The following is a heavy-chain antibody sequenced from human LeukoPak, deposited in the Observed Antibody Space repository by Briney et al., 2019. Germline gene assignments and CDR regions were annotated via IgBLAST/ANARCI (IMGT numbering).Heavy chain of an antibody. Sequence: SEALSLTCPVSGGSISSYYWNWIRQPPGKGLEWIGYIHYSGSTNYNPSLKSRVTISLDTSKKHFSLKLSSVTAADAAVYYCARLEYTGYDHKSDSWGQGTLVTVSS. V-gene: IGHV4-59*08. CDR1: GGSISSYY. CDR3: ARLEYTGYDHKSDS. D-gene: IGHD5-12*01. CDR2: IHYSGST. J-gene: IGHJ4*02.